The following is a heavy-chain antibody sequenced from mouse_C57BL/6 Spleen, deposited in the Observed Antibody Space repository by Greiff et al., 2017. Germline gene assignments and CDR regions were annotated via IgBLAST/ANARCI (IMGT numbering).Heavy chain of an antibody. CDR3: TATVVVGEGYFDY. D-gene: IGHD1-1*01. Sequence: VQLQQSGAELVRPGASVKLSCTASGFNIKDYYMHWVKQRPEQGLEWIGWFDPENGDTEYASKFQGKATLTADTSSTTAYLQLSSLTSEDTAVYYCTATVVVGEGYFDYWGQGTTLTVSS. J-gene: IGHJ2*01. CDR1: GFNIKDYY. V-gene: IGHV14-4*01. CDR2: FDPENGDT.